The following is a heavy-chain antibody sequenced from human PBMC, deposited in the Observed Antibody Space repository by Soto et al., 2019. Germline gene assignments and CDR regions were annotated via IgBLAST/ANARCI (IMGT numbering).Heavy chain of an antibody. J-gene: IGHJ4*02. CDR3: ARTSGYAFDY. V-gene: IGHV3-64*01. D-gene: IGHD5-12*01. Sequence: EVQLVESGGGLVQPGGSLRLSCAASGFTFSSYAMHWVRQAPGKGLEYVSVISSNGGSTYYANSVKGRFTISRDNSKHTLYLQMGSLRAEDMAVYYCARTSGYAFDYWGQGTLVTVSS. CDR1: GFTFSSYA. CDR2: ISSNGGST.